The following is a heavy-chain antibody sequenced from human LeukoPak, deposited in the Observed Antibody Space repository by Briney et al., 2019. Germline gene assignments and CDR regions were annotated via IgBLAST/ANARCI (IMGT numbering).Heavy chain of an antibody. J-gene: IGHJ4*02. CDR3: AKGWSSGSHPIDN. CDR1: GFTFSSYD. V-gene: IGHV3-23*01. CDR2: ISTSGGST. Sequence: PGGSLRLSCAASGFTFSSYDMSWVRQAPGKGLEWVSGISTSGGSTYYADSVKGRFTISRDNFKSTLYLQMNSLRAEDTAVYSCAKGWSSGSHPIDNWGQGTLVTVSS. D-gene: IGHD1-26*01.